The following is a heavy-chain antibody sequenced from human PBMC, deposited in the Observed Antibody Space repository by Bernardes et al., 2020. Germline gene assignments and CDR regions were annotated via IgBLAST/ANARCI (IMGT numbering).Heavy chain of an antibody. CDR1: GFSLTEVS. CDR2: FDPGDADT. CDR3: ATRRLTIYGMVTELLD. V-gene: IGHV1-24*01. D-gene: IGHD2-8*01. Sequence: ASVKVSCKVSGFSLTEVSMHWVRQAPGKGLEWMGGFDPGDADTIYAENFQGRVSMTEDTSTETAYMELISLRSEDTAVYYCATRRLTIYGMVTELLDWGQGTLVTVSS. J-gene: IGHJ4*02.